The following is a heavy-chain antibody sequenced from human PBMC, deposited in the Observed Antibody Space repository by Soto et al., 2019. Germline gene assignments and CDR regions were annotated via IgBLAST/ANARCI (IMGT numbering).Heavy chain of an antibody. V-gene: IGHV3-23*01. J-gene: IGHJ2*01. CDR1: GFAFSSYA. CDR3: AEAETSGPLAYYFEL. D-gene: IGHD2-15*01. Sequence: EVQLLASGGGSVQPGGSLRLSCTASGFAFSSYAMHWVRRAPGKGLEWVSTLSGSATRTYFADAVRGRFAVSRDHSKNSLYVELNTLTTAHTAVYYCAEAETSGPLAYYFELCGRCTLVTVS. CDR2: LSGSATRT.